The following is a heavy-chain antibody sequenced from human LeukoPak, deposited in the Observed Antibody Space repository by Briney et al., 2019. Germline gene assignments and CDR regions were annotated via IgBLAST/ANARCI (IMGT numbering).Heavy chain of an antibody. CDR2: LNPNTGDT. J-gene: IGHJ4*02. V-gene: IGHV1-2*02. D-gene: IGHD3-9*01. Sequence: ASVKVSCKASGYTFITYDINWVRQATGQGLEWMGWLNPNTGDTLYIQKFQGRVTMTGDTSISTAYMEVSRLMSDDTAVYYCARIGLKTTGYYRLDYWGQGTLVTVSS. CDR3: ARIGLKTTGYYRLDY. CDR1: GYTFITYD.